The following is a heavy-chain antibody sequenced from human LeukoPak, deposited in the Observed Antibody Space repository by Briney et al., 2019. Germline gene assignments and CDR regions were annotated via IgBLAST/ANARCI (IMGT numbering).Heavy chain of an antibody. CDR2: INPNSGGT. CDR3: ARDHLMGKKSPLDY. V-gene: IGHV1-2*02. CDR1: GYTFTGYY. D-gene: IGHD2-8*01. Sequence: ASVKVSCKASGYTFTGYYMHWVRQAPGQGLEWMGWINPNSGGTNYAQKFQGRVTMTRDTSISTAYMELSRLRSDDTAVYYCARDHLMGKKSPLDYWGQGTLVTVSS. J-gene: IGHJ4*02.